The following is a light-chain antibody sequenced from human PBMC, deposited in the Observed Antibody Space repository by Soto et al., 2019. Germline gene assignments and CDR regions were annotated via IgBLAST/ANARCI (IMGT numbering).Light chain of an antibody. CDR1: HIVSNN. V-gene: IGKV3-15*01. CDR2: DAS. CDR3: QQYTNWPLT. Sequence: EIVLTQSPATLSVSPGERATLSCRASHIVSNNLAWYQQKPGQAPRLLIYDASTRATGIPARFSASGSGTEFTLTISSLQSEDFAVYYGQQYTNWPLTFGGGTKVEIK. J-gene: IGKJ4*01.